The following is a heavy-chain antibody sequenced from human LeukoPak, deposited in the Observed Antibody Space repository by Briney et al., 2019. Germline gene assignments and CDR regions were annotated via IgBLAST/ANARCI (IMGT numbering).Heavy chain of an antibody. V-gene: IGHV4-59*01. D-gene: IGHD5-24*01. CDR3: AGTLRDGYNKGGFDY. CDR2: IYYSGNT. CDR1: GDSISNYY. J-gene: IGHJ4*02. Sequence: PSETLSLTCTVSGDSISNYYWSWIRQPPGKGLEWIGYIYYSGNTDYNPSLKSRVTISVDTSKNQFSLRLNSVTAADTAVYYCAGTLRDGYNKGGFDYWGQGTLVTVSS.